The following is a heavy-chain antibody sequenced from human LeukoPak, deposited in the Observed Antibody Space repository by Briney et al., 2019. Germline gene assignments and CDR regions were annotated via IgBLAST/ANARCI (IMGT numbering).Heavy chain of an antibody. CDR2: IYYTGSI. CDR1: GGSISSSGDY. V-gene: IGHV4-39*01. D-gene: IGHD1-7*01. Sequence: PSETLSLTCSVSGGSISSSGDYWGWLRQPPGKGLEWIANIYYTGSIFYNPSLKSRVTISVDTSKSQFSLKLSSVTAADTAVYYCARLRDYNWNYGWFDPWGQGILVTVSS. CDR3: ARLRDYNWNYGWFDP. J-gene: IGHJ5*02.